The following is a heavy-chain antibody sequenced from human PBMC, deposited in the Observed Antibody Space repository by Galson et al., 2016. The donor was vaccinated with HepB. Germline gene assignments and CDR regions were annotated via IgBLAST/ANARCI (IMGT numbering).Heavy chain of an antibody. D-gene: IGHD6-13*01. CDR2: ISAHNGDT. V-gene: IGHV1-18*04. CDR3: ARVLVEQQLIRPLPTGLLDS. Sequence: SVKVSCKASGYTFTTNGISWVRQAPGQGLEWVAWISAHNGDTNSAQKFQGRVTMTRDTSISTAYMELSRLRSDDTAVYYCARVLVEQQLIRPLPTGLLDSWGQGTLVTVSS. J-gene: IGHJ4*02. CDR1: GYTFTTNG.